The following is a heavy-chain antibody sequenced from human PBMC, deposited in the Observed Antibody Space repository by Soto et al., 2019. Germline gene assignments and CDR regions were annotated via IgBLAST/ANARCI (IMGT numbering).Heavy chain of an antibody. J-gene: IGHJ3*02. D-gene: IGHD6-13*01. CDR3: ARSRGSSWYLDAFDI. V-gene: IGHV4-34*01. CDR2: INHSGST. Sequence: SVTLSLTCAVHSPSYTGYYWRWIRQPPGKGLEWIGEINHSGSTNYNPSLKSRVTISVDTSKNQFSLKLSSVTAADTAVYYCARSRGSSWYLDAFDIWGQGTMVT. CDR1: SPSYTGYY.